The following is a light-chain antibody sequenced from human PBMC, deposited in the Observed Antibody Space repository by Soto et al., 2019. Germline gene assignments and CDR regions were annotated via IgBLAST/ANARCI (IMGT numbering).Light chain of an antibody. CDR1: SSDVGGYIY. J-gene: IGLJ1*01. Sequence: QSVLTQPASVSGSPGQSITISCTGTSSDVGGYIYVSWYQQHPGKAPKLMIYDVTDRPSGVSNRFSGSKSGNTASLTISGLQAEDEADYYCSSYTSSGTVVFGTGTKVT. CDR3: SSYTSSGTVV. V-gene: IGLV2-14*01. CDR2: DVT.